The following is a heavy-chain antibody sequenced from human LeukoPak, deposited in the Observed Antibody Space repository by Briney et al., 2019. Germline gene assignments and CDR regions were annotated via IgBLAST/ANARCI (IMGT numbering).Heavy chain of an antibody. D-gene: IGHD4-23*01. Sequence: GGSLRLSCAASGFTFSSYWMNWVRQAPGKGLVWVSRIASDGSSTTYADSVKGQFSISRDNAKNTLYLQMNSLRVEDTAAYYCARGRPHGNDYWGQGTLVTVSS. CDR2: IASDGSST. CDR3: ARGRPHGNDY. CDR1: GFTFSSYW. V-gene: IGHV3-74*01. J-gene: IGHJ4*02.